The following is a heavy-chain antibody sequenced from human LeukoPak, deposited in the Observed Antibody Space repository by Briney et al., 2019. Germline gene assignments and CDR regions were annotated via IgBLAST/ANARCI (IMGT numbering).Heavy chain of an antibody. CDR1: GYTFTSFG. V-gene: IGHV1-18*01. CDR2: ISAYNGNT. D-gene: IGHD3-10*01. Sequence: WASVKVSCKASGYTFTSFGISWVRQAPGQGLEWMGWISAYNGNTNYAQKLQGRVTMTTDTSTSKAYMELRSLRSDDTAVYYCASGDRFAGSGSFDYWGQGTLVTVSS. CDR3: ASGDRFAGSGSFDY. J-gene: IGHJ4*02.